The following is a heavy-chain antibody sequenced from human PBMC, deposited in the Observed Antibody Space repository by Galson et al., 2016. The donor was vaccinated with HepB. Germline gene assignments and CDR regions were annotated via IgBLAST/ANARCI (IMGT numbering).Heavy chain of an antibody. CDR1: GSISSNSYY. D-gene: IGHD1-26*01. CDR3: ARQGGSYRGGFDY. J-gene: IGHJ4*02. Sequence: GSISSNSYYWGWIRQPPGKRLEWIGSIYYSGSTYYNPSLKSRVTISVDTSKNQFSLKLSSVTAADTAVYYCARQGGSYRGGFDYWGQGTLVTVSS. V-gene: IGHV4-39*01. CDR2: IYYSGST.